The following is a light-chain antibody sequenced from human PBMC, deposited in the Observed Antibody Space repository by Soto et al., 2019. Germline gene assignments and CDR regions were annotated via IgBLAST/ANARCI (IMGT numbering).Light chain of an antibody. V-gene: IGLV2-11*01. CDR1: SSDVGGYNY. CDR3: CSYAGRYTWV. J-gene: IGLJ2*01. Sequence: QSALTQPRSVSGSPGQSVTISCTGTSSDVGGYNYVSWYQQHPGKAPKLTIYDVSKRPSGVPDRFSGSKSGNTASLTISGLQAEDEADYYCCSYAGRYTWVFGGGTKVTVL. CDR2: DVS.